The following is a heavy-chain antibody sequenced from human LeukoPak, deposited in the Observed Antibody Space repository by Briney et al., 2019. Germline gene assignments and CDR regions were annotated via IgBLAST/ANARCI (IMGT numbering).Heavy chain of an antibody. CDR1: GFTVSTNY. D-gene: IGHD4-17*01. Sequence: GGSLRLSCTASGFTVSTNYMSWVRQAPGKGLEWVSSISSSSSYIYYADSVKGRFTISRDNAKNSLYLQMNSLRAEDTAVYYCARDSLYGDQYYFDYWGQGTLVTVSS. J-gene: IGHJ4*02. CDR2: ISSSSSYI. CDR3: ARDSLYGDQYYFDY. V-gene: IGHV3-21*01.